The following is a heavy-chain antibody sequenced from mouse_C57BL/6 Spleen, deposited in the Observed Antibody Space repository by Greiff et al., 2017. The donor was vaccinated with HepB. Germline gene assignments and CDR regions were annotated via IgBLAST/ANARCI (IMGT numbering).Heavy chain of an antibody. CDR3: ATNWAWFAY. V-gene: IGHV3-6*01. Sequence: EVQLQESGPGLVKPSQSLSLTCSVTGYSITSGYYWNWIRQFPGNKLEWMGYISYDGSNNYNPSLKNRITITRDTSKNQCFLKLNSVTTEDTATYYCATNWAWFAYWGQGTLVTVSA. D-gene: IGHD4-1*01. CDR2: ISYDGSN. J-gene: IGHJ3*01. CDR1: GYSITSGYY.